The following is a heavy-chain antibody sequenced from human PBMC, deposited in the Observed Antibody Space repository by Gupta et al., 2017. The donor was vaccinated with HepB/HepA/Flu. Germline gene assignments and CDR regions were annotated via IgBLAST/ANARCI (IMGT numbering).Heavy chain of an antibody. J-gene: IGHJ5*02. V-gene: IGHV3-33*06. D-gene: IGHD3-3*01. CDR3: AKEGELGGVKELLDP. CDR2: IWYDGSNE. Sequence: QVRLVESGGGVVQPGRSLRLACVASGFPFRNFAMHWVRQTPDKGLEWVALIWYDGSNEKYADSVKGRFTISRDNSKNTLFLQMDSLRPEDTAIYYCAKEGELGGVKELLDPWGQGTLVTVSS. CDR1: GFPFRNFA.